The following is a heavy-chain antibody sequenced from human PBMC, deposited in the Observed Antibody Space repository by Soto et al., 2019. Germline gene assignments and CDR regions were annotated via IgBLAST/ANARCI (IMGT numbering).Heavy chain of an antibody. CDR2: INHSGST. CDR3: ASVFNGYDFWSAYYTWFDP. CDR1: GGSFSGYY. V-gene: IGHV4-34*01. J-gene: IGHJ5*02. Sequence: SETLSLTCAVYGGSFSGYYWSWIRQPPGKGLEWIGEINHSGSTNYNPSLKSRVTISVDTSKNQFSLKLSSVTAADTAVYYCASVFNGYDFWSAYYTWFDPWGQGTLVTVSS. D-gene: IGHD3-3*01.